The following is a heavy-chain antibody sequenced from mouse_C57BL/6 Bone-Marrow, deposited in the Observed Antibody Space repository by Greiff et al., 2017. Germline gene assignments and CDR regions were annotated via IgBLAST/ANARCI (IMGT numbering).Heavy chain of an antibody. CDR2: IDPSDSYT. CDR3: AREGITTVVGNFDY. CDR1: GYTFTSYW. J-gene: IGHJ2*01. D-gene: IGHD1-1*01. Sequence: QVQLQQPGAELVKPGASVKLSCKASGYTFTSYWMQWVQQRPGQGLEWIGEIDPSDSYTNYNQKFKGKATLTVDTSSSTAYMQLSSLTSEDSAVYYCAREGITTVVGNFDYGGQGTTLTVSS. V-gene: IGHV1-50*01.